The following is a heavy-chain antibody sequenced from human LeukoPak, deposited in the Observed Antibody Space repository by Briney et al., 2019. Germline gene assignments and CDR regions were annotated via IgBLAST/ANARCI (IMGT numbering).Heavy chain of an antibody. Sequence: PGGSLRLSCAASGFTLSTYSVTWVRQAPGKGLERVSYISSSTNVIYYTDSVKGRFTISRDNAKNSLYLQMNSLRADDTAVYYCARLYSALPAFDYWGQGTLVTVSS. CDR3: ARLYSALPAFDY. D-gene: IGHD6-13*01. J-gene: IGHJ4*02. V-gene: IGHV3-48*01. CDR2: ISSSTNVI. CDR1: GFTLSTYS.